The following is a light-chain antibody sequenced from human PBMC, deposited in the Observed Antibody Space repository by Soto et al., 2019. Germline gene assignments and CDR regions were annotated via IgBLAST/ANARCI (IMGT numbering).Light chain of an antibody. CDR3: QQDYTRFT. V-gene: IGKV3D-7*01. Sequence: PGERVTLSCRASQSVSSSYLTWYQQKPGQAPRLLIYGASTRATSIPARFSGSGSGTDFTPTISSLQPEDFAVYYCQQDYTRFTFGPGTKVDIK. CDR1: QSVSSSY. CDR2: GAS. J-gene: IGKJ3*01.